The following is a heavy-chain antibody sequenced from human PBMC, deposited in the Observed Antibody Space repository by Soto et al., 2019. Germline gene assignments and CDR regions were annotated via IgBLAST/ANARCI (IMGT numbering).Heavy chain of an antibody. CDR1: GYSVTIYC. J-gene: IGHJ4*02. V-gene: IGHV5-51*01. D-gene: IGHD3-3*01. CDR2: IYPSDSDT. CDR3: ARGGVSTRTFDY. Sequence: GESLKISCKGPGYSVTIYCIGWVRQMPGKGLELMGIIYPSDSDTRYRPSFQGQVTISADKSISPAYLPWSSLRASDTAMYYCARGGVSTRTFDYWGQGTPVTVSS.